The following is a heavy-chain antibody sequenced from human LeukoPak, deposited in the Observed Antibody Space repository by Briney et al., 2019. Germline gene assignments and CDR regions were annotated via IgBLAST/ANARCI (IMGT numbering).Heavy chain of an antibody. CDR2: INPSGGST. J-gene: IGHJ5*02. CDR1: GYTFTSYY. CDR3: AMARIQLWSPGLVSWFDP. V-gene: IGHV1-46*01. D-gene: IGHD5-18*01. Sequence: RVASVKVSCKASGYTFTSYYMHWVRQAPGQGLEWMGIINPSGGSTSYAQKFQGRVTMTEDTSTDTAYMELSSLRSEDTAVYYCAMARIQLWSPGLVSWFDPWGQGTLVTVSS.